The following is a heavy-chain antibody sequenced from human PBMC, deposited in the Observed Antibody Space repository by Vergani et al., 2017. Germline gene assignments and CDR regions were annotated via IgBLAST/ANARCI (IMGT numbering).Heavy chain of an antibody. CDR1: GGTFSSYA. CDR3: ARVWMVRGVIGPYYYGMDV. CDR2: IIPLFGTA. V-gene: IGHV1-69*12. J-gene: IGHJ6*02. D-gene: IGHD3-10*01. Sequence: QVQLVQSGAEVKQPGSSVKVSCKASGGTFSSYAISWVRQAPGQGLEWMGGIIPLFGTANYAQKFQGRVTITADESTSTAYMELSSLRSEDTAVYYCARVWMVRGVIGPYYYGMDVWGQGTTVTVSS.